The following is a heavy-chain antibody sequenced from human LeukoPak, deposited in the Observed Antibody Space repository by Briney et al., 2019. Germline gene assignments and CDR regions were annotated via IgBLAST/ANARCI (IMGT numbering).Heavy chain of an antibody. CDR2: IYYSGSA. D-gene: IGHD3-10*01. CDR3: ARTYYGSGSLYYYYYYMDV. Sequence: SETLSLTCTVSGGSISSSSYYWGWIRQPPGKGLEWIGSIYYSGSAYYNPSLKSRVTLSVDTSKNQFSLKLSSVTAADTAVYYCARTYYGSGSLYYYYYYMDVWGKGTTVTVSS. V-gene: IGHV4-39*07. J-gene: IGHJ6*03. CDR1: GGSISSSSYY.